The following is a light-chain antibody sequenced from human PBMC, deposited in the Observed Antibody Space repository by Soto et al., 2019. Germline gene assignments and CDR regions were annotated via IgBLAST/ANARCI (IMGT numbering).Light chain of an antibody. J-gene: IGLJ1*01. CDR1: SSDVGAYNY. CDR3: NSYTTDSTYV. Sequence: QSALTQPASVSGSPGQSITISCTGTSSDVGAYNYVSWYQQHPDKAPKLIIYEVSNRPSGVSYRFSGSKSGNTASLTISGLQAEDEADYYCNSYTTDSTYVFGTGTKVIVL. CDR2: EVS. V-gene: IGLV2-14*01.